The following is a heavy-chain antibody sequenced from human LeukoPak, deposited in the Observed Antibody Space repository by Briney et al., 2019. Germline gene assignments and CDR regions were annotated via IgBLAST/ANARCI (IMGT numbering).Heavy chain of an antibody. CDR3: ARLEYYYVSGNYYKLFDY. Sequence: GGSLRLSCAASGFTFSSYNMNWVRQAPGKGLEWVSDISSSGSTIYFADSVKGRFTISRDNAKNPLYLQMNSLRDEDTAVYYCARLEYYYVSGNYYKLFDYWGQGTLVTVCS. D-gene: IGHD3-10*01. V-gene: IGHV3-48*02. CDR1: GFTFSSYN. J-gene: IGHJ4*02. CDR2: ISSSGSTI.